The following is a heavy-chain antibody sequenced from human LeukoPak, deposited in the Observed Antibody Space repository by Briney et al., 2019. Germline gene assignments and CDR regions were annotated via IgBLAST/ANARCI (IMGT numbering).Heavy chain of an antibody. CDR2: INSDGSST. CDR3: AKGPLYGDYFTY. V-gene: IGHV3-74*01. J-gene: IGHJ4*02. D-gene: IGHD4-17*01. Sequence: GGSLRLSCAASGFTFSSYWMHWVRQAPGKGLVWVSRINSDGSSTTYADSVKGRFTISRDNSKNTLYLQMNSLRAEDTAVYYCAKGPLYGDYFTYWGQGTLVTVSS. CDR1: GFTFSSYW.